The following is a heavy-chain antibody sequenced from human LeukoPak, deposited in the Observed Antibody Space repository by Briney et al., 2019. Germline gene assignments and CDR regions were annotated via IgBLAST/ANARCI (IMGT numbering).Heavy chain of an antibody. CDR3: ARSRTYYYDSSGYYYGAFDY. Sequence: PGGSLRLSCAASGFTLSSNYMSWVRQAPGKGPEWVSVIYSGGSTYYSDSVKGRFTISRDNAKNTLYLQMNSLRAEDTAVYYCARSRTYYYDSSGYYYGAFDYWGQGTLVTVSS. D-gene: IGHD3-22*01. V-gene: IGHV3-66*01. CDR1: GFTLSSNY. CDR2: IYSGGST. J-gene: IGHJ4*02.